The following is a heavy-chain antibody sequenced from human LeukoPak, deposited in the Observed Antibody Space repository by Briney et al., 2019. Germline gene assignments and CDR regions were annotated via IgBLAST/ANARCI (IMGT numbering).Heavy chain of an antibody. Sequence: GGSLRLSCAASGFTFSGSALHWVRQASGKGLEWVGRIRSTANGYATAYAASVKGRFTISRDDSKNTVYLQMSSLRTEDTAMYYCTTSPVPGIDYWGQGIQVTVSS. J-gene: IGHJ4*02. V-gene: IGHV3-73*01. CDR2: IRSTANGYAT. CDR3: TTSPVPGIDY. D-gene: IGHD6-19*01. CDR1: GFTFSGSA.